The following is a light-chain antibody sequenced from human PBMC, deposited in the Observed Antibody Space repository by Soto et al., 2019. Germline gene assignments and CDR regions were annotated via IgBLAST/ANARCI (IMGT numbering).Light chain of an antibody. Sequence: EIVLTQSPGTLSLSPGERATLSCRASQSVSSSYLAWYQQKPGQAPRLLIDGPSSRATGIPDRFSGSGSGTDFTVTISRLEPEDLAVYYCQQYGSSRTFGPGTKVDIK. CDR3: QQYGSSRT. CDR2: GPS. J-gene: IGKJ3*01. V-gene: IGKV3-20*01. CDR1: QSVSSSY.